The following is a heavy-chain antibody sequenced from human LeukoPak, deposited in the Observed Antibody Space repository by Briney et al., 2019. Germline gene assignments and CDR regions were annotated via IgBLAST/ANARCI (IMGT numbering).Heavy chain of an antibody. J-gene: IGHJ6*03. CDR2: IYSGGST. Sequence: GGSLRLSCAASEFSVGSNYMTWVRQAPGKGLEWVSLIYSGGSTYYADSVKGRFTISRDNSKNTLYLQMNSLRAEDTAVYYCARGAITIFGVGPGDYYMDVWGKGTTVTVSS. V-gene: IGHV3-66*01. CDR3: ARGAITIFGVGPGDYYMDV. CDR1: EFSVGSNY. D-gene: IGHD3-3*01.